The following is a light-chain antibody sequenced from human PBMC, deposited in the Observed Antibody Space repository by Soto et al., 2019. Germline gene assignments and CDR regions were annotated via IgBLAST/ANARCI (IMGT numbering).Light chain of an antibody. V-gene: IGKV1-9*01. J-gene: IGKJ4*01. CDR2: LAS. Sequence: IPLTQSPSSLSASVGDRVTITCRASQGISSYLAWYQQKPGKAPKLLIYLASTLQGGVPSRFSGSGSGTDFTLTISSLQPEDVATYYCQSLNSFPLTFGGGTKVEIK. CDR1: QGISSY. CDR3: QSLNSFPLT.